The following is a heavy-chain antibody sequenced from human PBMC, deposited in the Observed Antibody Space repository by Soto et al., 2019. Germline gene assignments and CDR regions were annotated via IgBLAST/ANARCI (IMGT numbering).Heavy chain of an antibody. D-gene: IGHD3-3*01. CDR2: ISGSGGST. V-gene: IGHV3-23*01. CDR3: AKDDAIFGVDTPKGMDV. CDR1: GFTFSSYA. Sequence: HPGGSLRLSCAASGFTFSSYAMSWVRQAPGKGLEWVSAISGSGGSTYYADSVKGRFTISRDNSKNTLYLQMNSLRAEDTAVYYCAKDDAIFGVDTPKGMDVWGQGTTVTVSS. J-gene: IGHJ6*02.